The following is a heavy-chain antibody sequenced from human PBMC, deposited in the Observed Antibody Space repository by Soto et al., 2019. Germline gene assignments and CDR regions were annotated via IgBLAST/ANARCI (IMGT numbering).Heavy chain of an antibody. V-gene: IGHV4-59*01. Sequence: SETLSLTCTVSGGSISSYYWSWIRQPPGKGLEWIGYIYYSGSTNYNPSLKSRVTISVDTSKNQFSLKLSSVTAADTAVYFCAREFRMTYQFDYWGQGTLVTVSS. CDR2: IYYSGST. D-gene: IGHD2-15*01. J-gene: IGHJ4*02. CDR3: AREFRMTYQFDY. CDR1: GGSISSYY.